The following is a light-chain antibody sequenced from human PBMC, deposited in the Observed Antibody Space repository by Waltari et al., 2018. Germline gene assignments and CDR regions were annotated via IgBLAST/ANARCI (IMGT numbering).Light chain of an antibody. Sequence: DIVMTQSPDSLAVSLGERAAINCKSRQGVLHNSNNKNYLAWFQQKPGQPPKLLIYWAPTRESGIPDRFSGSGSGTDFTLTISSLQAEDVAVYYCQQYYSSPRTFGQGTKVEIK. V-gene: IGKV4-1*01. CDR1: QGVLHNSNNKNY. CDR2: WAP. CDR3: QQYYSSPRT. J-gene: IGKJ1*01.